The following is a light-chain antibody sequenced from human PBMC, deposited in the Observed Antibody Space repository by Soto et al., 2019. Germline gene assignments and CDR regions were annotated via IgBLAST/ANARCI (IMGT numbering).Light chain of an antibody. CDR3: QHMRT. CDR2: DAS. CDR1: QNINNW. Sequence: RVTIPCRASQNINNWIAWYQQKPGKAPKFLIYDASTLESGVPSRFSGSGFGTEFSLTISSLQPDDFGSYYCQHMRTFGQGTKVDIK. V-gene: IGKV1-5*01. J-gene: IGKJ1*01.